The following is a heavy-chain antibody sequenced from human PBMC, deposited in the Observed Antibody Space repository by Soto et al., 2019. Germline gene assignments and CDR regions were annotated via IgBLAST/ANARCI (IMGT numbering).Heavy chain of an antibody. CDR1: GGTFSSYT. CDR2: IIPILGIA. D-gene: IGHD2-15*01. CDR3: ARDLQYCSGGSCYSGAGFFDY. V-gene: IGHV1-69*04. Sequence: GASVKVSCKASGGTFSSYTISWVRQAPGQGLEWMGRIIPILGIANYAQKFQGRVTITADKSTSTAYMELSSLRSEDTAVYYCARDLQYCSGGSCYSGAGFFDYWGQGTLVTVSS. J-gene: IGHJ4*02.